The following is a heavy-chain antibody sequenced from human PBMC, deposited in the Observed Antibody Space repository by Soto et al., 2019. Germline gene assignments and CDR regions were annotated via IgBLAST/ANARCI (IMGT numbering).Heavy chain of an antibody. Sequence: PSQTLSLTCAISGDSVSSNSAAWNWIRHSPSRGLEWLGRTYYRSKWYNDYAVSVKSRITINPDTSKNQFSLQLNSVTPEDTAVYYCAREEPIYYYDSSGYASFDHWGQGTLVTVSS. D-gene: IGHD3-22*01. CDR1: GDSVSSNSAA. J-gene: IGHJ4*02. V-gene: IGHV6-1*01. CDR3: AREEPIYYYDSSGYASFDH. CDR2: TYYRSKWYN.